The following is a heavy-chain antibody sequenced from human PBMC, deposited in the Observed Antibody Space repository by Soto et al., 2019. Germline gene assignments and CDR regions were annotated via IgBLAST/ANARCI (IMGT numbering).Heavy chain of an antibody. CDR3: AKDRYSSGWFGAFDI. D-gene: IGHD6-19*01. V-gene: IGHV3-23*01. Sequence: GGSLRLSCAASGFTFSSYAMRWVRQAPGKGLEWVSAISGSGGSTYYADSVKGRFTISRDNSKNTLYLQMNSLRAEDTAVYYCAKDRYSSGWFGAFDIWGQGTMVTVSS. CDR1: GFTFSSYA. CDR2: ISGSGGST. J-gene: IGHJ3*02.